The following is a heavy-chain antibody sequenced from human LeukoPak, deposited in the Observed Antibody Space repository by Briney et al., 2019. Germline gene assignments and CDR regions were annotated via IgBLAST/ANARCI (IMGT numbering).Heavy chain of an antibody. J-gene: IGHJ4*02. CDR3: ARDLAPAAGYSSGWYVGDY. V-gene: IGHV1-46*01. CDR1: GYTFTSYY. D-gene: IGHD6-19*01. CDR2: INPSGGST. Sequence: ASVKVFCKASGYTFTSYYMHWVRQAPGQGLEWMGIINPSGGSTSYAQKFQGRVTMTRDTSTSTVYMELSSLRSEDTAVYYCARDLAPAAGYSSGWYVGDYWGQGTLVTVSS.